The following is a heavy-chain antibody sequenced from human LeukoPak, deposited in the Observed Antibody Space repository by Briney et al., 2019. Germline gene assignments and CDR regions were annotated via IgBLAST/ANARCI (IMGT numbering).Heavy chain of an antibody. CDR2: INHSGSP. CDR3: ARDGVSALNLYSDL. D-gene: IGHD3-3*01. V-gene: IGHV4-34*01. Sequence: PSETLSLTCAVYGGSFSDYYWTWIRQPPGKGLEWIGEINHSGSPNNNPSLKSRVIISVDTSKNQFSLSLISVTAADTAVYYCARDGVSALNLYSDLWGRGTLVTVSS. CDR1: GGSFSDYY. J-gene: IGHJ2*01.